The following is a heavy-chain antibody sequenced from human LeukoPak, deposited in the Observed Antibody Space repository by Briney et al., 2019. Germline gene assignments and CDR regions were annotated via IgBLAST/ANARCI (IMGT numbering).Heavy chain of an antibody. Sequence: GRSLRLSCAASGFTFSSYAMHWVRQAPGKGLEWVAVISYDGSNKYYADSVKGRFTISRDNSKNTLYLQMNSLRAEDTAVYYCAREGCSGGSCCPDLWGQGTLVTVSS. D-gene: IGHD2-15*01. CDR2: ISYDGSNK. CDR1: GFTFSSYA. V-gene: IGHV3-30*04. CDR3: AREGCSGGSCCPDL. J-gene: IGHJ4*02.